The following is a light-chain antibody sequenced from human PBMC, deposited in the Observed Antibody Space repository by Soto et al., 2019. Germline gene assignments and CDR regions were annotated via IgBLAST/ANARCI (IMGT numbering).Light chain of an antibody. CDR1: QGISNY. CDR3: QKYNSALWT. CDR2: AAS. J-gene: IGKJ1*01. V-gene: IGKV1-27*01. Sequence: DIQMTQSPSSLSASVGDRVTITCRASQGISNYLAWFQQKPGKVPRLLIYAASALHAGVPSRFSGSGSGTYFTLTISSLQPEDAATYFCQKYNSALWTFGQGTKVDIK.